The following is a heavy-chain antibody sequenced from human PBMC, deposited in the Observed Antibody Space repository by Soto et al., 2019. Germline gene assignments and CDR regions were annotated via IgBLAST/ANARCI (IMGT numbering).Heavy chain of an antibody. CDR1: GYNFTTFW. V-gene: IGHV5-51*01. CDR2: IYPGDSET. Sequence: GESLKISCKGSGYNFTTFWIGWVRQVPGKGLEWMGIIYPGDSETKYSPDFEGQVTISADRSTNTAYLQWRSLRASDTAMYYCARLGFPGAIYFDSWGLGTLVTVS. CDR3: ARLGFPGAIYFDS. J-gene: IGHJ4*02.